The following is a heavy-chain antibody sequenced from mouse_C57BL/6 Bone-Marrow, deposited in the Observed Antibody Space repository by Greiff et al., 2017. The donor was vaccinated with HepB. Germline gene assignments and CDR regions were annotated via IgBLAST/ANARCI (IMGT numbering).Heavy chain of an antibody. D-gene: IGHD2-2*01. CDR1: GFNIKDDY. Sequence: EVQLQQSGAELVRPGASVKLSCTASGFNIKDDYMHWVKQRPEQGLEWIGWIDPENGDTEYASKIQGKATITADTSSNTAYLQLSSLTSEDTAVYYCTTRSTMVTYFDYWGQGTTLTVSS. V-gene: IGHV14-4*01. CDR3: TTRSTMVTYFDY. J-gene: IGHJ2*01. CDR2: IDPENGDT.